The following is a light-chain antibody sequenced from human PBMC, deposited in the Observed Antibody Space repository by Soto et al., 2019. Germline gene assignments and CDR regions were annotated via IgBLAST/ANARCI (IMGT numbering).Light chain of an antibody. V-gene: IGLV2-8*01. Sequence: HSALTQPPTASGSTGEAVAISYTETSSDVGRYNSVSWYQQHPGKAPKLMIYDVSKRPSGVPDRFSGSKSGNTASLTVSGLQAEDEADYYCSSHAASSNYVFGTGTKVTVL. J-gene: IGLJ1*01. CDR2: DVS. CDR3: SSHAASSNYV. CDR1: SSDVGRYNS.